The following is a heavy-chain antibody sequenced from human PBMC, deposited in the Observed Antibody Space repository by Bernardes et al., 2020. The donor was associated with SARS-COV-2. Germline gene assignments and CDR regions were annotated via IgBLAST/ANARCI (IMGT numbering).Heavy chain of an antibody. D-gene: IGHD3-22*01. CDR2: IWYDGSNK. Sequence: GGSLRLSCAASGFTFSSYGMHWVRQAPGKGLEWVAVIWYDGSNKYYADSVKGRFTISRDNSKNTLYLQMNSLRAEDTAVYYCARDPALSSGPQYDAFDIWGQGTMVTVSS. CDR1: GFTFSSYG. V-gene: IGHV3-33*01. J-gene: IGHJ3*02. CDR3: ARDPALSSGPQYDAFDI.